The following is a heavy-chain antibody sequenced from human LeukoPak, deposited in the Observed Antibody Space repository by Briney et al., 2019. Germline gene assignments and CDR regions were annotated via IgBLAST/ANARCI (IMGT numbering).Heavy chain of an antibody. J-gene: IGHJ4*02. CDR2: ISGSGGVT. CDR3: AKDYYDSSGYFDY. CDR1: GFTFSSYA. D-gene: IGHD3-22*01. V-gene: IGHV3-23*01. Sequence: GGSLRLSCAASGFTFSSYAMNWVRQAPGKGLEWISGISGSGGVTYYADSVKGRFTISRDNSRNTLFVQMNSLRAEDTAVYYCAKDYYDSSGYFDYWGQGTLVTVSS.